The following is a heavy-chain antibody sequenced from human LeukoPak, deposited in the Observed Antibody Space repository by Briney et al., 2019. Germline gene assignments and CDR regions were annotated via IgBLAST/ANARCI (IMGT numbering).Heavy chain of an antibody. Sequence: SETLSLTCTVSGYSISSGYYWSWIRQSPGKGLEYIGEINHSGSTNSNPSLKGRVTISLGTSKNQLSLKLKSVTAADTAVYYCARRRLFLAHAFDIWGQGTMVTVSS. CDR1: GYSISSGYY. J-gene: IGHJ3*02. CDR3: ARRRLFLAHAFDI. D-gene: IGHD2-21*01. V-gene: IGHV4-38-2*02. CDR2: INHSGST.